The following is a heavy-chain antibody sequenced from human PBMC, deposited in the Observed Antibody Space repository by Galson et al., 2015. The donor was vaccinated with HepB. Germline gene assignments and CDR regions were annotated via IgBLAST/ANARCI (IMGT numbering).Heavy chain of an antibody. CDR2: IYYSGST. Sequence: LSLTCTVSGGSISSSSYYWGWIRQPPGKGLEWIGSIYYSGSTYYNPSLKSRVTISVDTSKNQFSLKLSSVTAADTAVYYCARQPLYYYGPRGGDGMDVWGQGTTVTVSS. CDR3: ARQPLYYYGPRGGDGMDV. CDR1: GGSISSSSYY. D-gene: IGHD3-10*01. V-gene: IGHV4-39*01. J-gene: IGHJ6*02.